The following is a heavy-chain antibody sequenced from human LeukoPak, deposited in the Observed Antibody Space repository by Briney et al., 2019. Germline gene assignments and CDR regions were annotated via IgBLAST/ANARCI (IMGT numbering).Heavy chain of an antibody. Sequence: GGSLRLSCAASGFTFTDYTISWVRQAPGKGLEWVSSISTSSNIYYADSVKGRFTVSRDNAKNSVYLQTNSLRAEDTAVYYCARDRSYVGFDYWGQGILVTVSS. CDR3: ARDRSYVGFDY. J-gene: IGHJ4*02. CDR1: GFTFTDYT. CDR2: ISTSSNI. V-gene: IGHV3-69-1*01. D-gene: IGHD4-23*01.